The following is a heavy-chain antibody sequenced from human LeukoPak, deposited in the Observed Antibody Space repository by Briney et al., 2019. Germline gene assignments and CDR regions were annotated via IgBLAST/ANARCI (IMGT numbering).Heavy chain of an antibody. J-gene: IGHJ5*02. V-gene: IGHV4-30-4*08. CDR1: GGSISSGDYY. CDR2: IYYSGST. Sequence: SQTLSLTCTVSGGSISSGDYYWGWIRQPPGKGLEWIGYIYYSGSTYYNPSLKSRFTISVDTSKNQFSLKLSSVTAADTAVYYCAAGRIVVVPAAIQNWFDPWGQGTLVTVSS. CDR3: AAGRIVVVPAAIQNWFDP. D-gene: IGHD2-2*01.